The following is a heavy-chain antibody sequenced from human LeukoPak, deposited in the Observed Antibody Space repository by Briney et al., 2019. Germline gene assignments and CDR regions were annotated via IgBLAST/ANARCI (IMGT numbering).Heavy chain of an antibody. CDR1: GFTVSSNS. Sequence: PGGSLRLSCTVSGFTVSSNSMSWVRQAPGKGLEWLADIKKDGSEKYHVDSAKGRFSISRDNDKNSLYLHMNSLRVEDTAVYYCVRERVVTTWSGPHYFDYMDVWGKGTTVTVSS. CDR3: VRERVVTTWSGPHYFDYMDV. CDR2: IKKDGSEK. V-gene: IGHV3-7*01. J-gene: IGHJ6*03. D-gene: IGHD5-12*01.